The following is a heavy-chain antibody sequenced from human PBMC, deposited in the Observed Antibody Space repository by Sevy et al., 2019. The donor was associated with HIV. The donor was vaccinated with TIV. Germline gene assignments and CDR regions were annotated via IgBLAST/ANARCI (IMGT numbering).Heavy chain of an antibody. CDR1: GFTVSSYA. D-gene: IGHD3-22*01. CDR2: ISGSGGST. J-gene: IGHJ4*02. Sequence: GGSLRLSCAASGFTVSSYAMSWVRQAPGKGLEWVSAISGSGGSTYYADSVKGRLTISRDNSKNTQYLQMNSLRAEDTAVYYCAKTTYYYDSSGYYALDYWGQGTLVTVSS. CDR3: AKTTYYYDSSGYYALDY. V-gene: IGHV3-23*01.